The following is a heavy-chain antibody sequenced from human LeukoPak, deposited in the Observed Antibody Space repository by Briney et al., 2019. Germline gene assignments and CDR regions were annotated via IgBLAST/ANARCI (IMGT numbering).Heavy chain of an antibody. CDR1: GGTFSSYA. J-gene: IGHJ4*02. V-gene: IGHV1-69*05. Sequence: GSSVKVSCKASGGTFSSYAISWVRQAPGQGLEWMGGIIPIFGTANYAQKFQGRVTITTDESTSTAYMELSSLRSEDTAVYYCAREPKWELPPDYWGQGTLVTVSS. D-gene: IGHD1-26*01. CDR3: AREPKWELPPDY. CDR2: IIPIFGTA.